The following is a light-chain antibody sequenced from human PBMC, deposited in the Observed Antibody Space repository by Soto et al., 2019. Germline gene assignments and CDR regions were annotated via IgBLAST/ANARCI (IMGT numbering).Light chain of an antibody. J-gene: IGKJ4*01. Sequence: DIQMTQSPSSLSASLGDRVTITCRASQGIGIYLAWFQQRPGKVPKLLIYAASTLQSGGPSRFSGSGSRTDFTLTIISLLPEDVATYYCRKFNSAPLTFGGGTKVDIK. CDR3: RKFNSAPLT. V-gene: IGKV1-27*01. CDR1: QGIGIY. CDR2: AAS.